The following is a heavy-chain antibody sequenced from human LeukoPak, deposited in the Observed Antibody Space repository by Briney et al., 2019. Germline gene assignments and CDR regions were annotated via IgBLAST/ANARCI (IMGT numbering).Heavy chain of an antibody. CDR1: GFTFSSYA. V-gene: IGHV3-23*01. Sequence: GGSLRLSCAASGFTFSSYAMSWVRQAPGKGLEWVSAISGSGGSTYYADSVKGRFTISRDNSKNTLYLQMNGLRAEDTAVYYCAKDGRARDAFDIWGQGTMVTVSS. CDR2: ISGSGGST. CDR3: AKDGRARDAFDI. J-gene: IGHJ3*02. D-gene: IGHD5-12*01.